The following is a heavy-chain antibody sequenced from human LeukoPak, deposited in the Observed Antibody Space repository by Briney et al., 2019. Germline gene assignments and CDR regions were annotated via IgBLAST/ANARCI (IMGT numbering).Heavy chain of an antibody. CDR1: GFTVSSNY. CDR3: ASNAYSSGWYYFDY. J-gene: IGHJ4*02. D-gene: IGHD6-13*01. V-gene: IGHV3-53*01. Sequence: GSLRLSXAXSGFTVSSNYMSWVRQAPGKGLEWVSVIYRGGSTYYADSVKGRFTISRDNSENTLHLQMNSLRAEDTAVYYCASNAYSSGWYYFDYWGQGTLVTVSS. CDR2: IYRGGST.